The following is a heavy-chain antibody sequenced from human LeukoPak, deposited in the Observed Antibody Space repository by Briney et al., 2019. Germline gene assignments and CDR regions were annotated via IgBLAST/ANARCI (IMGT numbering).Heavy chain of an antibody. D-gene: IGHD4-17*01. J-gene: IGHJ4*02. V-gene: IGHV4-34*01. CDR3: ARIRLAVTSVLIDY. CDR2: INHSGST. Sequence: SETLSLTCAVYGGSFSGYYWSWIRQPPEKRLEWISEINHSGSTSYNPSPKSRVTLSVDTSKNQFSLKLSSVTAADTAAYYCARIRLAVTSVLIDYWGQGTLVTVSS. CDR1: GGSFSGYY.